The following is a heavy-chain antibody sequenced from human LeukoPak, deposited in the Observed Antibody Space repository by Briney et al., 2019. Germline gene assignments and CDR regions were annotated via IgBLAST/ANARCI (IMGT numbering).Heavy chain of an antibody. J-gene: IGHJ3*02. Sequence: ASVKVSCKASGCTFTSYGISWVRQAPGQGLEWMGWTSAYNGNTNYAQKLQGRVTMTTDTSTRTAYMELRSLRSDDTAVYYCARDLEYCSSTSCYHDAFDIWGQGTMVTVSS. D-gene: IGHD2-2*01. CDR2: TSAYNGNT. CDR3: ARDLEYCSSTSCYHDAFDI. CDR1: GCTFTSYG. V-gene: IGHV1-18*01.